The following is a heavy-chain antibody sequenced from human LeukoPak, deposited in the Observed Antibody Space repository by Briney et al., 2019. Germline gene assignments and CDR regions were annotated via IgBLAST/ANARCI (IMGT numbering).Heavy chain of an antibody. CDR1: GGSISSSSYY. Sequence: SETLSLTCTVSGGSISSSSYYWGWIRQPPGKGLEWIGSIYYSGSTYYNPSLKSRVTISVDTSKNQFSLKLTSVTAADTATYYCARETSLAGFASGLGFNYWGQGILVSVSS. CDR2: IYYSGST. V-gene: IGHV4-39*07. J-gene: IGHJ4*02. CDR3: ARETSLAGFASGLGFNY. D-gene: IGHD6-19*01.